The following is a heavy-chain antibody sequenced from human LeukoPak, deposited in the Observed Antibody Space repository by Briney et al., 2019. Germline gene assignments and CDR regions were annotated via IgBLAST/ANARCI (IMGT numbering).Heavy chain of an antibody. Sequence: GGSLRLSCAASGFTFSSYSMNWVRQAPGKGLEWVSYISSSSSTIYYADSVKGRFTISRDNAKNSLYLQMSSLRAQDTAVYYCSVETQNAFDIWGQGTMVTVSS. CDR1: GFTFSSYS. V-gene: IGHV3-48*01. CDR2: ISSSSSTI. J-gene: IGHJ3*02. CDR3: SVETQNAFDI.